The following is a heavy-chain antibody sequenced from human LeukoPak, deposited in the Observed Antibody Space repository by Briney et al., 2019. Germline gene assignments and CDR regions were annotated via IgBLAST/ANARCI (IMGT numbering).Heavy chain of an antibody. CDR3: AKDLSPLYYYYGMDV. CDR2: ISGSGGST. CDR1: GFTFSNAW. Sequence: PGGSLRLSCAASGFTFSNAWMSWVRQAPGKGLEWVSGISGSGGSTYYADSVKGRFTISRDNSKNTLYLQMNSLSAEDTAVYYCAKDLSPLYYYYGMDVWGQGTTVTVSS. J-gene: IGHJ6*02. V-gene: IGHV3-23*01.